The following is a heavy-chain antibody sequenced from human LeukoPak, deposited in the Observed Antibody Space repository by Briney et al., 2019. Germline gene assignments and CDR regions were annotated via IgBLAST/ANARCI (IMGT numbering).Heavy chain of an antibody. Sequence: SVKVSCKASGGTFSSYAISWVRQAPGQGLEWMGGIIPIFGTANYAQKFQGRVTITTDESTSTAYMELSSLRSEDTAVYYCARAQEMYSSGYSVYYWGQGTLVTVSS. CDR3: ARAQEMYSSGYSVYY. J-gene: IGHJ4*02. CDR2: IIPIFGTA. D-gene: IGHD3-22*01. CDR1: GGTFSSYA. V-gene: IGHV1-69*05.